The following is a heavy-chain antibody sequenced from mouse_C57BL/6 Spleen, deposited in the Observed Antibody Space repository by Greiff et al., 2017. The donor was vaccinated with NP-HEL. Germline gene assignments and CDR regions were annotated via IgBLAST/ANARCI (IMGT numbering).Heavy chain of an antibody. CDR2: ISNGGGST. Sequence: EVKVEESGGGLVQPGGSLKLSCAASGFTFSDYYMYWVRQTPEKRLEWVAYISNGGGSTYYPDTVKGRFTISRDNAKNTLYLQMSRLKSEDTAMYYCARRGYYYGSREAYYFDYWGQGTTLTVSS. D-gene: IGHD1-1*01. J-gene: IGHJ2*01. CDR3: ARRGYYYGSREAYYFDY. V-gene: IGHV5-12*01. CDR1: GFTFSDYY.